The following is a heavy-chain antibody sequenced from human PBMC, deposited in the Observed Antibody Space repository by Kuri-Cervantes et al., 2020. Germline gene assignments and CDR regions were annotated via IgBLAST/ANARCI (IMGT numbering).Heavy chain of an antibody. Sequence: GESLKISCEASGFTFSFYSVNWVRQAPGKGLEWVSYISSSSSTIYYADSVKGRFTISRDNAKNSLYLQMNSLRAEDTAVYYCARGRGGREASVVVISPVDYWGQGTLVTVSS. CDR1: GFTFSFYS. CDR3: ARGRGGREASVVVISPVDY. D-gene: IGHD3-22*01. J-gene: IGHJ4*02. CDR2: ISSSSSTI. V-gene: IGHV3-48*01.